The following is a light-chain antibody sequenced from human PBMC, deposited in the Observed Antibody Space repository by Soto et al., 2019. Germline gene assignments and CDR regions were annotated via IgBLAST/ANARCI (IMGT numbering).Light chain of an antibody. Sequence: EIVLTQSPGSLSLSPGERATLSCRASQIVSSNFLAWYQQKPGQAPRLLIYGASDRATGIPDRFTGSGSGTDFSLTISRLEPEDFAVYYCQQYGSSPQTFGQGTQVDIK. CDR1: QIVSSNF. V-gene: IGKV3-20*01. CDR3: QQYGSSPQT. J-gene: IGKJ1*01. CDR2: GAS.